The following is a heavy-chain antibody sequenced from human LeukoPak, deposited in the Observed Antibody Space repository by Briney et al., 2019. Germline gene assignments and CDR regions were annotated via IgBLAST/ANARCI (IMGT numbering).Heavy chain of an antibody. CDR1: GGSISSDDYC. V-gene: IGHV4-31*03. CDR2: IYYSGST. J-gene: IGHJ3*02. CDR3: AKSREEIRGLEAFDI. D-gene: IGHD5-24*01. Sequence: SETLSLTCSVSGGSISSDDYCWNWIRQHPGKGLEWIGYIYYSGSTYYNPSLKSRVALSVDTSKNQFSLKLSSLTAADTAVYYCAKSREEIRGLEAFDIWGQGTMVTVSS.